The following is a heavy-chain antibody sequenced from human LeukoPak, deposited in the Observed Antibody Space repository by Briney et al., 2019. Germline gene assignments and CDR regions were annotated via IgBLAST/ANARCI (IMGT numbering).Heavy chain of an antibody. Sequence: TPGGSLRLSCAASGFTFSDYYMSWIRQAPGKGLEWVSYISSSGSTIYYADSVKGRFTISRDNAKNSLYLQMNSLRAEDTAVYYCAKDRVKLPPILYYFDYWGQGTLVTVSS. CDR2: ISSSGSTI. CDR1: GFTFSDYY. D-gene: IGHD2-15*01. J-gene: IGHJ4*02. V-gene: IGHV3-11*01. CDR3: AKDRVKLPPILYYFDY.